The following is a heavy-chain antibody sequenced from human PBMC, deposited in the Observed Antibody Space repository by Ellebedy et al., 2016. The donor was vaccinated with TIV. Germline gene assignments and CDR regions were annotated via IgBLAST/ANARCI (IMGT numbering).Heavy chain of an antibody. D-gene: IGHD4/OR15-4a*01. J-gene: IGHJ4*02. CDR1: EFTFSSYI. Sequence: PGGSLRLSCAASEFTFSSYIMNWVRQAPGKGLEWVSSISSDSSYIYYADSVKGRFTISRDNAKNSLYLQMNSLRAEDTAVYYCARAFEGTNSEDYWGQGTLVTASS. V-gene: IGHV3-21*01. CDR3: ARAFEGTNSEDY. CDR2: ISSDSSYI.